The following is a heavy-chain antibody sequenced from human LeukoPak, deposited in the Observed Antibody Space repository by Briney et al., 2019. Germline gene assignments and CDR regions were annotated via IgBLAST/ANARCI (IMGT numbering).Heavy chain of an antibody. CDR3: AREKVVAAKASDY. CDR2: ISSSSSYI. D-gene: IGHD2-15*01. Sequence: PGGSLRLSCAASGFTFSSYSMNWVRQAPGKGLEWVSSISSSSSYIYYADSVKGRFTISRDNAKNSLYLQMNSLRVEDTAVYYCAREKVVAAKASDYWGQGTLVTVSS. CDR1: GFTFSSYS. V-gene: IGHV3-21*01. J-gene: IGHJ4*02.